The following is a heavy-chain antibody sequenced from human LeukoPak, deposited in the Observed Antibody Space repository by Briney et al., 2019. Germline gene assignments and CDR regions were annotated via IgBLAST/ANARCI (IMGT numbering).Heavy chain of an antibody. D-gene: IGHD6-13*01. CDR3: ARGRPGLVSAGTYDF. V-gene: IGHV1-8*01. CDR2: MNPNSGKT. Sequence: ASVKVSCKASGYTFTSSDTNWVRQAPGQGLEWRGWMNPNSGKTGSARKFQGRVAMTKNISISTAYIEVSSLGYEDTATYYCARGRPGLVSAGTYDFWGQGTLITVSS. CDR1: GYTFTSSD. J-gene: IGHJ4*02.